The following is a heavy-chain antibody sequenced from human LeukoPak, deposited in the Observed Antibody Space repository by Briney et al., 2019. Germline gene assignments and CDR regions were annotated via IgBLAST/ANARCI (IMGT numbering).Heavy chain of an antibody. J-gene: IGHJ4*02. CDR1: GGSISNY. D-gene: IGHD6-25*01. V-gene: IGHV4-59*05. CDR2: VYYSGST. Sequence: SETLSLTCTVSGGSISNYWSWIRQPAGKGLEWIGTVYYSGSTHYNPSLESRVTISGDTSKNQFSLKLTSVTAADTAVYYCARLSSDGGTFFHNWGQGTLVTVSS. CDR3: ARLSSDGGTFFHN.